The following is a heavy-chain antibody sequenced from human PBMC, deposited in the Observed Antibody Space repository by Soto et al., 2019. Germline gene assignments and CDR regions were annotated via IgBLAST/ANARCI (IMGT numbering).Heavy chain of an antibody. V-gene: IGHV3-7*01. Sequence: EVQLVESGGGLVQPGGSLRLSCAASGFTFSSYWMSWVRQAPGKGLEWVANIKQDGSEKYYVDSVKGRFTISRDNAKNSLYLQMNSLRAEDTAVYYCARGVEYQLPLGVYYYYMDVWGKGTTVTVSS. CDR1: GFTFSSYW. CDR2: IKQDGSEK. J-gene: IGHJ6*03. D-gene: IGHD2-2*01. CDR3: ARGVEYQLPLGVYYYYMDV.